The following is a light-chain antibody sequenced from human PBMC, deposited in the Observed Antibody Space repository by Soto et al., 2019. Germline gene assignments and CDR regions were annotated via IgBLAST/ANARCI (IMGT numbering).Light chain of an antibody. CDR1: SSDVGNYNL. CDR3: CSNGGASTTYV. V-gene: IGLV2-23*02. J-gene: IGLJ1*01. Sequence: QSVLTQPASVSGSPGKSITLSCTGTSSDVGNYNLVSWYQQHSGKAPKLMIYEVNKRPSGVSNRFSGSKSGNTASLTISGLQAEDEADYCCCSNGGASTTYVFGTGTKVTVL. CDR2: EVN.